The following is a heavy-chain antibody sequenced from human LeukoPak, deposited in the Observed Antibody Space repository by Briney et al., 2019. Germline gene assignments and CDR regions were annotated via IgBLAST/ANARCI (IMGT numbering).Heavy chain of an antibody. Sequence: GTLSLTCAVSGGSICSSNWWSWVRQPPGKGLEWVGRIKSKTDGGTTDYAAPVKGRFTISRDDSKNTLYLQMNSLKSEDTAVYYCTTDDGGSEFDYWGQGTLVTVSS. D-gene: IGHD1-26*01. CDR3: TTDDGGSEFDY. V-gene: IGHV3-15*01. CDR1: GGSICSSNW. J-gene: IGHJ4*02. CDR2: IKSKTDGGTT.